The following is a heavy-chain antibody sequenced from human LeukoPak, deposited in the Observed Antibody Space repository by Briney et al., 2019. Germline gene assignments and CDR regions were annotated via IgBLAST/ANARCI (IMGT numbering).Heavy chain of an antibody. CDR2: IRYDGSNK. D-gene: IGHD2-2*01. V-gene: IGHV3-30*02. J-gene: IGHJ5*02. Sequence: PGGSLRLSCAASGFTFSSYGMHWVRQAPGKGLEWVAFIRYDGSNKYYADSVKGRFTISRDNSKNTLYLQMNSLRAEDTAVYYCAKDLLRVVPAAKGNWFDPWGQGTLVNVSS. CDR1: GFTFSSYG. CDR3: AKDLLRVVPAAKGNWFDP.